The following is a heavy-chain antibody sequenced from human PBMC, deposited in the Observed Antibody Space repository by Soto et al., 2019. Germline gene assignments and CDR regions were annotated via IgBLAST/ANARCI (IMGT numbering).Heavy chain of an antibody. CDR2: ISAYNGNT. Sequence: GASGKVSCNASCYTFAGSGRSCRRQASARWLEWMAWISAYNGNTNYAQKLQSRVTMTTDTSTSTAYMEGRSLRSDDLAVYYFARDLGCGYYYNWYGLWSQGTLVTGSS. V-gene: IGHV1-18*03. D-gene: IGHD3-22*01. J-gene: IGHJ5*02. CDR3: ARDLGCGYYYNWYGL. CDR1: CYTFAGSG.